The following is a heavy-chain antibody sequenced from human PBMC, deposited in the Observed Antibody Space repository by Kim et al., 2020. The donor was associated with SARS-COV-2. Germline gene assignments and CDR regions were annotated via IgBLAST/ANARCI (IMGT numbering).Heavy chain of an antibody. CDR1: GGTFSSYA. V-gene: IGHV1-69*13. Sequence: SVKVSCKASGGTFSSYAISWVRQAPGQGLEWMGGIIPIFGTANYAQKFQGRVTITADESTSTAYMELSSLRSEDTAVYYCARDSGITIFGVVNNNYYYYGMDVWGQGTTVTVSS. CDR3: ARDSGITIFGVVNNNYYYYGMDV. D-gene: IGHD3-3*01. J-gene: IGHJ6*02. CDR2: IIPIFGTA.